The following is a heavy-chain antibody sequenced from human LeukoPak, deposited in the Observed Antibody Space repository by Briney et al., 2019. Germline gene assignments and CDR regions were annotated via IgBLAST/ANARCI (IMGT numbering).Heavy chain of an antibody. J-gene: IGHJ6*02. CDR2: MYYSGST. CDR1: GGSISSYY. CDR3: AGMSSSYPNYYHGMDV. D-gene: IGHD2-15*01. V-gene: IGHV4-59*08. Sequence: PSETPSLTCTVSGGSISSYYWSWIRQAPGKGLEWIGYMYYSGSTNYNPSLKSRVTMSVDTSNNQFSLKLSSVTAADTAVYYCAGMSSSYPNYYHGMDVWGQGTTVTVSS.